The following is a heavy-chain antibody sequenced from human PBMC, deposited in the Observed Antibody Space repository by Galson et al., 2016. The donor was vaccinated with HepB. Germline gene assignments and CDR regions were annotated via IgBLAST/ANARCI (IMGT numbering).Heavy chain of an antibody. J-gene: IGHJ5*01. CDR3: AHRSRHLLVLTHFDS. CDR1: GFSLSTTGVT. D-gene: IGHD1-7*01. Sequence: PALVKPTQTLTLTCNFSGFSLSTTGVTVGWIRQPPGKALEWLALISWDDHKRYSPSLNNRLTVTKDTSKNQVVLTMADMQPVDTATYYCAHRSRHLLVLTHFDSWGPGTLVTVSS. V-gene: IGHV2-5*02. CDR2: ISWDDHK.